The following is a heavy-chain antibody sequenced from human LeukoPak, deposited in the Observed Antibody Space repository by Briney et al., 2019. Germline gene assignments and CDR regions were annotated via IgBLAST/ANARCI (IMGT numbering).Heavy chain of an antibody. CDR3: VRSPRDSNLDY. CDR1: GYTFTSYD. V-gene: IGHV1-8*01. D-gene: IGHD2-15*01. J-gene: IGHJ4*02. CDR2: MNPNNGNT. Sequence: ASVKVSCKASGYTFTSYDINWVRQATGQGLEWMGWMNPNNGNTDYAQKFQGRVTMTSNTSIRTAYMELSSLKSEDTAVYYCVRSPRDSNLDYWGQGTLVTVSS.